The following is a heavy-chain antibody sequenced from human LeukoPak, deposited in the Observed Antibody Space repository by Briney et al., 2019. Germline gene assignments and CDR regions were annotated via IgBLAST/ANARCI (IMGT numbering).Heavy chain of an antibody. CDR2: ISSSGSTI. Sequence: GGSLRLSCAASGFTFSDYYMSWIRQAPGKGLEWVSYISSSGSTIYYADSVKGRFTISRGNAKNSLYLQMNSLRAEDTAVYYCARVGYYDFWSGYTLHRGPLDYWGQGTLVTVSP. CDR3: ARVGYYDFWSGYTLHRGPLDY. D-gene: IGHD3-3*01. V-gene: IGHV3-11*04. CDR1: GFTFSDYY. J-gene: IGHJ4*02.